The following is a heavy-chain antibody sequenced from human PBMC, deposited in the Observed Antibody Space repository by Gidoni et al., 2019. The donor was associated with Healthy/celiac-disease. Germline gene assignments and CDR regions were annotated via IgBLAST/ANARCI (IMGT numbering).Heavy chain of an antibody. J-gene: IGHJ4*02. Sequence: QVQLVQSGAEVKKPGASVKVSCKASGYTFTSYDINWVRQATGQGLEWMGWMNPNRGNTGDAQKFQGRVTMTRNTSISTAYMELSSLRSEDTAVYYCARGRDYSNYAPIVYWGQGTLVTVSS. D-gene: IGHD4-4*01. CDR3: ARGRDYSNYAPIVY. CDR1: GYTFTSYD. V-gene: IGHV1-8*01. CDR2: MNPNRGNT.